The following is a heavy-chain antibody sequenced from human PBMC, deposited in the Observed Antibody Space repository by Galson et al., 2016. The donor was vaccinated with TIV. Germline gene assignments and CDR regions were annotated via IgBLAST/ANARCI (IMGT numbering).Heavy chain of an antibody. J-gene: IGHJ4*02. V-gene: IGHV1-46*01. D-gene: IGHD6-19*01. CDR2: IHPNGGST. CDR3: ARSRSSGWYIYFDF. Sequence: SVKVSCKASGYTFTNYFMHWVRQAPGQGLEWMGIIHPNGGSTSYAQKFKGRVTMTRDTPTSTGYMEMSSLRSEDTAVYYCARSRSSGWYIYFDFWGQGTLVTVSS. CDR1: GYTFTNYF.